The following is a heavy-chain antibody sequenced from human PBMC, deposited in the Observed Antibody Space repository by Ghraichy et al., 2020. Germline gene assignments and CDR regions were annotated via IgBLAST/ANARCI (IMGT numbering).Heavy chain of an antibody. Sequence: GGSLRLSCAASGFIFSDYYMSWIRQAPGKGLEWVSYISSSGSTIYYADSVKGRFTISMDNAKNSLYLQMNSLRAEDTAVYYCAVPFGGGGGPYYYGMDVWGQGTTVTVSS. CDR2: ISSSGSTI. D-gene: IGHD2-21*01. V-gene: IGHV3-11*01. J-gene: IGHJ6*02. CDR3: AVPFGGGGGPYYYGMDV. CDR1: GFIFSDYY.